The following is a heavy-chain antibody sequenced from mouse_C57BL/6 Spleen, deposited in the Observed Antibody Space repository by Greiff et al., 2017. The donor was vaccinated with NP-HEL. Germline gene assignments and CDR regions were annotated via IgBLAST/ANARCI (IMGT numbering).Heavy chain of an antibody. CDR2: IDPEDGET. V-gene: IGHV14-2*01. J-gene: IGHJ1*03. CDR1: GFNIKDYY. CDR3: ARYYGNAWYFDV. D-gene: IGHD2-1*01. Sequence: VQLQQSGAELVKPGASVKLSCTASGFNIKDYYMHWVKQRTEQGLEWIGRIDPEDGETKYAPQFQGKATITADTSSNTAYLQLSSLTSEDTAVYYCARYYGNAWYFDVWGTGTTVTVSS.